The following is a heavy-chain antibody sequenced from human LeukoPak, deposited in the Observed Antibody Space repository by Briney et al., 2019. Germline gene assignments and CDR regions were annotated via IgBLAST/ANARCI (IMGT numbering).Heavy chain of an antibody. CDR1: GFTFSTYW. V-gene: IGHV3-7*03. CDR3: ANPPTVTKTRFDS. D-gene: IGHD4-17*01. CDR2: IQQDGSEK. J-gene: IGHJ5*01. Sequence: GGSLRLSCAASGFTFSTYWMSWVRQAPGKGLEWVANIQQDGSEKYYVDSVKGRFTISRDNAKNSLYLQMNSLRAEDTAVYYCANPPTVTKTRFDSWGQGTLVTVSS.